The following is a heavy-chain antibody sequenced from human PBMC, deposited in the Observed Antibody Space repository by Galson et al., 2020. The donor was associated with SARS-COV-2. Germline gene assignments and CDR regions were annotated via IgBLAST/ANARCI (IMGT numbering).Heavy chain of an antibody. V-gene: IGHV4-30-2*01. CDR3: ARRHYVEYAPEAFGM. CDR2: ISHSGGT. D-gene: IGHD4-17*01. Sequence: SETLSLTCAVSGTSISSGSYSWNWIRQPPGKGLEWIGYISHSGGTYYNPSLKSRVTISGDRSKNQFSLRLSTVTAAATAVYYCARRHYVEYAPEAFGMWGPGTSVIVAS. CDR1: GTSISSGSYS. J-gene: IGHJ3*02.